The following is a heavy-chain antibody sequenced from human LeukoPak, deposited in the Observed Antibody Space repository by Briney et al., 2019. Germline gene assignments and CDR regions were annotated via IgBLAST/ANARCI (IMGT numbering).Heavy chain of an antibody. CDR3: ARMGDWFDP. CDR1: GYRFTSYW. CDR2: IYPGDSDT. Sequence: PGGALKISLKGSGYRFTSYWIGWGREMPGKGLGWMGIIYPGDSDTRYSPSFQGQVTISADKSISTAYLQWSSLKASDTAMYYCARMGDWFDPWGQGTLVTVSS. J-gene: IGHJ5*02. V-gene: IGHV5-51*01. D-gene: IGHD3-16*01.